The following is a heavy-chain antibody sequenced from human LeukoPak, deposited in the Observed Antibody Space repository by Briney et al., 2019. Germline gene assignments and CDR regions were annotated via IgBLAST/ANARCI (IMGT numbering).Heavy chain of an antibody. Sequence: PGRTLRLSCAASGFTFSSYGMHWVRQAPGKGLEWVAVIWYDGSNKYYADSVKGRFTISRDNSKNTLYLQMNGLGAEDTAVYYCAKDQLYGGYEGFLGFRYWGQGTLVTVSS. V-gene: IGHV3-33*06. CDR2: IWYDGSNK. CDR1: GFTFSSYG. CDR3: AKDQLYGGYEGFLGFRY. J-gene: IGHJ4*02. D-gene: IGHD5-12*01.